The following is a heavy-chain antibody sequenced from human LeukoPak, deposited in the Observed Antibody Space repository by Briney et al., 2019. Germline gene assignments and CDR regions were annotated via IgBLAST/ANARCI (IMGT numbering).Heavy chain of an antibody. CDR2: INSSGGST. V-gene: IGHV1-46*01. D-gene: IGHD1-1*01. Sequence: ASVKVSCKASGYTFTSYYMHWVRQAPGQGLEWMGIINSSGGSTSYAQKFQGRVTMTRDMSTSTIYMELSSLRSEDTAVYFCARDLERYPISGNDRYYYYYCMDVWGKGTTVTVSS. CDR1: GYTFTSYY. CDR3: ARDLERYPISGNDRYYYYYCMDV. J-gene: IGHJ6*03.